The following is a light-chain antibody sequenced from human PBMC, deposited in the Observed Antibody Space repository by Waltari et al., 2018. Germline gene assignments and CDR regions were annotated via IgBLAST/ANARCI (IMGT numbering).Light chain of an antibody. CDR1: QGINSW. V-gene: IGKV1D-12*01. Sequence: DIQMTQSPSSVCASVGDRVTITCRASQGINSWLTWYQQKPGKAPKLLIYAASNLQSGVPSRFSGSGSGTDFTLTISSLEPEDFAVYYCLQDYIYPWTFGQGTKVEIQ. CDR3: LQDYIYPWT. CDR2: AAS. J-gene: IGKJ1*01.